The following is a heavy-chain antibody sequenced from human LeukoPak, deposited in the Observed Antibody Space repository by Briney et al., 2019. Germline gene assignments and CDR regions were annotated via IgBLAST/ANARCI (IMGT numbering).Heavy chain of an antibody. D-gene: IGHD3-9*01. CDR3: ARGIVLRYFDWLLSPFDP. J-gene: IGHJ5*02. CDR2: ISYDGSNK. Sequence: PGRSLRLSCAASGFTFSSYGMHWVRQAPGKGLEWAAVISYDGSNKYYADSVKGRFTISRDNSKNTLYLQMNSLRAEDTAVYYCARGIVLRYFDWLLSPFDPWGQGTLVTVSS. CDR1: GFTFSSYG. V-gene: IGHV3-30*03.